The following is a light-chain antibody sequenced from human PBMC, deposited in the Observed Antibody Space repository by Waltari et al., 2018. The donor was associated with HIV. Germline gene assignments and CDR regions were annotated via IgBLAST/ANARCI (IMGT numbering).Light chain of an antibody. CDR2: INN. V-gene: IGLV1-44*01. CDR3: AAWDDSLNAVV. Sequence: QSVLTQPPSASGTPGQSVTISCSGSSSNIGSDTVHWYQQLPGMAPKLLIHINNQRPSGVPDRFSGSKSGTSASLAISGLQSEDEADYYCAAWDDSLNAVVFGGGTKLTVL. J-gene: IGLJ2*01. CDR1: SSNIGSDT.